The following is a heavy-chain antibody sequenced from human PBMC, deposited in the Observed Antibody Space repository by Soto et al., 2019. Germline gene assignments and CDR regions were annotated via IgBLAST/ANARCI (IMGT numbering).Heavy chain of an antibody. V-gene: IGHV3-30*18. CDR1: GFTFRSYG. J-gene: IGHJ4*02. CDR3: AKSAGYYDYVWGSYRYTYFDY. CDR2: ISYDGSNK. Sequence: LRLSCAAPGFTFRSYGMHWVRQAPGKGLEWVAVISYDGSNKYYADSVKGRFTISRDNSKNTLYLQMNSLRAEDTAVYYCAKSAGYYDYVWGSYRYTYFDYWGPGTLLTVSS. D-gene: IGHD3-16*02.